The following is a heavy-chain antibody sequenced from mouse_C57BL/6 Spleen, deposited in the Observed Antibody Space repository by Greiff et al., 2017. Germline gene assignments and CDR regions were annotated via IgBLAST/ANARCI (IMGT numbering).Heavy chain of an antibody. D-gene: IGHD1-1*01. CDR3: TRGEFITTVVASYYFDY. J-gene: IGHJ2*01. CDR2: IDPETGGT. V-gene: IGHV1-15*01. Sequence: QVHVKQSGAELVRPGASVTLSCKASGYTFTDYEMHWVKQTPVHGLEWIGAIDPETGGTAYNQKFKGKAILTADKSSSTAYMELRSLTSEDSAVYYCTRGEFITTVVASYYFDYWGQGTTLTVSS. CDR1: GYTFTDYE.